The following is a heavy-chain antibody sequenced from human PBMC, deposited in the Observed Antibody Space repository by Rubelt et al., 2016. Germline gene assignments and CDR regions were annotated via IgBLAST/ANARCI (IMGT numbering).Heavy chain of an antibody. CDR1: GGSIISSNW. J-gene: IGHJ4*02. D-gene: IGHD6-6*01. CDR2: IYYSGST. V-gene: IGHV4-4*02. Sequence: QVQLQESGPGLVKPSGTLSLTCAVSGGSIISSNWWSWVRQPPGKGLEWIGSIYYSGSTYYNPSLKSRVTISVDTSKNQFSLKRSSVTAEDTAVHYCARAYSSSSELDYWGQGTLVTVSS. CDR3: ARAYSSSSELDY.